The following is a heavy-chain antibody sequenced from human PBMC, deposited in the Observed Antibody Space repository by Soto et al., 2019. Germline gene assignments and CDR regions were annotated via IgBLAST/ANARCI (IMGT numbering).Heavy chain of an antibody. J-gene: IGHJ6*02. D-gene: IGHD6-6*01. CDR3: AKKRGSSVYSGMDV. CDR1: GSTFNNYA. Sequence: PGGSLRLCCAASGSTFNNYAMSWVCQAPGKGLEWVSGISGSGGSTYYADSVKGRFTISRDNSKNTLYLQMNSLRAEDTAVYYCAKKRGSSVYSGMDVWGQGTTVTVSS. CDR2: ISGSGGST. V-gene: IGHV3-23*01.